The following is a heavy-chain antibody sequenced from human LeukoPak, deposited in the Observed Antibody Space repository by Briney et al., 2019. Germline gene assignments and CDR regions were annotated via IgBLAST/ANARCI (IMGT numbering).Heavy chain of an antibody. CDR3: ARHRRATSWFDP. J-gene: IGHJ5*02. CDR1: GGSFSGYY. Sequence: PSETLSLTCAVYGGSFSGYYWSWIRQPPGKGLEWIGEINHSGSTNYNPSLKSRVTISVDTSKNQFSLKLSSVTAADTAVYYCARHRRATSWFDPWGQGTLVTVSS. V-gene: IGHV4-34*01. CDR2: INHSGST.